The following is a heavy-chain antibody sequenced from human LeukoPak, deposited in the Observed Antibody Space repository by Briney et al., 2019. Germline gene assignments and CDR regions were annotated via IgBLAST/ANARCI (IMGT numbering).Heavy chain of an antibody. CDR1: GFTFSSYW. V-gene: IGHV3-74*01. CDR2: VNTDGSTP. D-gene: IGHD4-23*01. Sequence: GGSLSLSCAASGFTFSSYWMHWVRQAPGKGLVWVSRVNTDGSTPTYADSVKGRFTISRDNAKNTLYLQMNSLRAEDTAVYYCARDYAYGGNQKTYYYYGMDVWGQGTTVTVSS. CDR3: ARDYAYGGNQKTYYYYGMDV. J-gene: IGHJ6*02.